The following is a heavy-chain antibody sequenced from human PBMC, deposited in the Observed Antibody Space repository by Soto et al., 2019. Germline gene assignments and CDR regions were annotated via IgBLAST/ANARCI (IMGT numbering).Heavy chain of an antibody. CDR2: VNPLLGTA. CDR3: ARLPFDS. Sequence: QVQLVQSGAEVKKPGSSLRVSCKISGGSLSNITVSWVRQAPGLGLEWMGRVNPLLGTANYAQKFQGRVTLSADRSTNTAYMDMTSLTSDDTAMYYCARLPFDSWGQGTLVTVSS. V-gene: IGHV1-69*08. J-gene: IGHJ4*02. CDR1: GGSLSNIT.